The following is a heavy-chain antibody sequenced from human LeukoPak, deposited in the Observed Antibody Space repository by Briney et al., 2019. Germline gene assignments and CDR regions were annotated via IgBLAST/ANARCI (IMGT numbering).Heavy chain of an antibody. D-gene: IGHD3-9*01. J-gene: IGHJ4*02. CDR3: ARGDILTGYYDFDY. V-gene: IGHV1-2*02. CDR2: INPNSSGT. CDR1: GYTFTGYY. Sequence: ASVKVSCKASGYTFTGYYMHWVRQAPGQGLEWMGWINPNSSGTNYAQKFQGRVTMTRDTSISTAYMELSRLRSDDTAVYYCARGDILTGYYDFDYWGQGTLVTVSS.